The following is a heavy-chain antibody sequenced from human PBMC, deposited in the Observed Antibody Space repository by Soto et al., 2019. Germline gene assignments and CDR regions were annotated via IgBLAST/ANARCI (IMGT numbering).Heavy chain of an antibody. CDR3: VKDTYYYDSSGYYVFDH. CDR1: GLTFSRYG. Sequence: QEQLVESGGGVVQPGRSLRLSCAASGLTFSRYGMHWVRQAPGKGLEWAAHISYDGRNKHYAESVKGRFTISRDSSKNTLYLQMNSLRAEDTAVYYCVKDTYYYDSSGYYVFDHWGQGTLVAVSS. J-gene: IGHJ4*02. D-gene: IGHD3-22*01. CDR2: ISYDGRNK. V-gene: IGHV3-30*18.